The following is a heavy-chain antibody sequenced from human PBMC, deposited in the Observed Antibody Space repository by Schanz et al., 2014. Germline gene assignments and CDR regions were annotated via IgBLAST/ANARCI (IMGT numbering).Heavy chain of an antibody. CDR3: ARDGTIWFGELCPWFDP. Sequence: QVQLVQSGAEVKKPGASVKVSCKASGYTFTNYGITWVRQAPGQGLEWMGWISAYNGNTNYAQKFQGRVTMTTDTSTSTAYMELRSLRSDDTAVYYCARDGTIWFGELCPWFDPWGQGTLVTVSS. J-gene: IGHJ5*02. CDR1: GYTFTNYG. D-gene: IGHD3-10*01. CDR2: ISAYNGNT. V-gene: IGHV1-18*04.